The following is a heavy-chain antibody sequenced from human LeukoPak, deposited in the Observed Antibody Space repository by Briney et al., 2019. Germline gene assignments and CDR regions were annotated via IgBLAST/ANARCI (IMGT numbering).Heavy chain of an antibody. CDR2: INPSGGTT. V-gene: IGHV1-46*01. D-gene: IGHD4-23*01. Sequence: ASVKVSCKASGYTFTSFYIHWVRQAPGQGLECMGRINPSGGTTTYTQKFQGRVTITGDTSTSTVYMELNSLRSDDTAVYYCARTGLSRWSLQTYFDSWGQGTLVIVSS. CDR1: GYTFTSFY. J-gene: IGHJ4*02. CDR3: ARTGLSRWSLQTYFDS.